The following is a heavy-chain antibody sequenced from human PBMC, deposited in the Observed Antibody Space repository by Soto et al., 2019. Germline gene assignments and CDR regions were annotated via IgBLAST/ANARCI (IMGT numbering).Heavy chain of an antibody. V-gene: IGHV5-51*01. CDR2: IYPGDSDT. CDR1: GYSFTSYW. J-gene: IGHJ6*02. Sequence: SLNLSSKGSGYSFTSYWIGCVLQMPGKGLEWMGIIYPGDSDTRYSPSFQGQVTISADKSISTAYLQWSSLKASDTAMYYCARRPFYYYGMDVWGQGTTVTVSS. CDR3: ARRPFYYYGMDV.